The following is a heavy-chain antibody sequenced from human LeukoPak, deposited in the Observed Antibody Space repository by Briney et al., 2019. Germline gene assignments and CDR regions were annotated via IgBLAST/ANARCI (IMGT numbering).Heavy chain of an antibody. Sequence: GGSLRLSCAASGFTFSSYWMSWVRQAPGKGLEWVANIKQDGSEKYYVDSVKGRLTISRDNAKNSLYLQMNSLRAEDTAVYYCARGPWRLYGSRPSVPYYFDYWGQGTLVTVSS. CDR1: GFTFSSYW. V-gene: IGHV3-7*01. J-gene: IGHJ4*02. CDR2: IKQDGSEK. D-gene: IGHD1-26*01. CDR3: ARGPWRLYGSRPSVPYYFDY.